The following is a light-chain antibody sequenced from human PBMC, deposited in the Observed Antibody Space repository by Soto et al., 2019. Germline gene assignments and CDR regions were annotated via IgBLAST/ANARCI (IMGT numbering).Light chain of an antibody. J-gene: IGKJ5*01. CDR2: GAS. CDR1: QSVSSN. V-gene: IGKV3-15*01. CDR3: QQYNNWPPT. Sequence: EIVMTQSPAALSVSPGERATLSCRASQSVSSNLAWYQQKPGQAPRLLIYGASTRATGIPARFSGSGSGTEFTLTISSLQSEDFAVYHCQQYNNWPPTFGQGTRLEN.